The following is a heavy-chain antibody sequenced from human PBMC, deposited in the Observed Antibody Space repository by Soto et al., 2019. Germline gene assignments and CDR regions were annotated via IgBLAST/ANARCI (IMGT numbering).Heavy chain of an antibody. CDR1: GYTFISYV. CDR2: INAFNGNT. V-gene: IGHV1-18*01. J-gene: IGHJ4*02. D-gene: IGHD6-19*01. Sequence: QVQLVQSGAEVKKPGASVKVSCKASGYTFISYVISCVRQAPGQGLEWMGWINAFNGNTNYAQKLQGRVTMTRDTSTSTAYMELRSLRSDATAVYYCARDPVAGTYFDYWGQGTLVTVSS. CDR3: ARDPVAGTYFDY.